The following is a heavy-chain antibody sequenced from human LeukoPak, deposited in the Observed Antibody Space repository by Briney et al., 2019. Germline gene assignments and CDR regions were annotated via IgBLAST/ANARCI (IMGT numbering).Heavy chain of an antibody. CDR2: IWYDGSIK. CDR3: AKDPKSCTGGSCYPKSYFDS. V-gene: IGHV3-33*06. J-gene: IGHJ4*02. Sequence: PGRSLRLSCVAPGFTFDTYGMPWVRQAPGKGLEWVALIWYDGSIKYHADSVKGRFTISRDNSKNTLCLQMNSLRAEDTAVYYCAKDPKSCTGGSCYPKSYFDSWGQGSLVTVSS. D-gene: IGHD2-15*01. CDR1: GFTFDTYG.